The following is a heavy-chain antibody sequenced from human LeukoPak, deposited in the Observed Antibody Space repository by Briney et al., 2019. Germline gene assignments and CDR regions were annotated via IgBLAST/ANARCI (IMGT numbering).Heavy chain of an antibody. CDR2: INHSGGA. D-gene: IGHD3-3*01. CDR1: GGSFIGYY. CDR3: ARVPLRFLEPFDY. J-gene: IGHJ4*02. Sequence: RTSETLSLTCAVYGGSFIGYYWSWIRQPPGKELEWIGEINHSGGANYNPSLKSRVTISADTSKSQFFLKLGSVTAADTAVYYCARVPLRFLEPFDYWGQGTLVTVSS. V-gene: IGHV4-34*01.